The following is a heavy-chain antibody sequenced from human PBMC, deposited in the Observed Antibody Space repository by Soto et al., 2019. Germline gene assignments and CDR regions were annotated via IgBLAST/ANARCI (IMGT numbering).Heavy chain of an antibody. J-gene: IGHJ4*02. Sequence: QVQLQEAGQGLVKLSQTLSLTCTVSGGSINSGAHYLSWLRQHPGKGLALIGYIYYSWDTQYNPSLKGRVTTSLDTTKYQFYPQLHSVTAPDTAVHYGSRVESASRLNSSGQGTLVTVSS. CDR1: GGSINSGAHY. CDR3: SRVESASRLNS. D-gene: IGHD6-13*01. CDR2: IYYSWDT. V-gene: IGHV4-31*03.